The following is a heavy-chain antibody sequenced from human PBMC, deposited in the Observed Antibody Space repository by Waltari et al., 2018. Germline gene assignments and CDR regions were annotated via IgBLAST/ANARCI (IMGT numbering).Heavy chain of an antibody. D-gene: IGHD1-20*01. CDR2: IKSKTDGGTT. V-gene: IGHV3-15*01. J-gene: IGHJ4*02. Sequence: MSWVRQAPGKGLEWVGRIKSKTDGGTTDYAAPVKGRFTISRDDSKNTLYLQMNSLKTEDTAVYYCTTRLRYNWNYFDYWGQGTLVTVSS. CDR3: TTRLRYNWNYFDY.